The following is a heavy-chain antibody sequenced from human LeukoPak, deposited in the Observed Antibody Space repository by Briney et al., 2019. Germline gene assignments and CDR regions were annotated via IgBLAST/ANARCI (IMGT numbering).Heavy chain of an antibody. J-gene: IGHJ6*02. D-gene: IGHD3-3*01. CDR1: GYTFTGYY. V-gene: IGHV1-2*02. Sequence: ASVKVTCKASGYTFTGYYMHWVRQAPGQGLEWMGWINPNSGGTNYAQKFQGRVTMTRDTSISTAYMELSRLRSDDTAVYYCARVDVAYYDFWSGCYKDYYYGMDVWGQGTTVTVSS. CDR3: ARVDVAYYDFWSGCYKDYYYGMDV. CDR2: INPNSGGT.